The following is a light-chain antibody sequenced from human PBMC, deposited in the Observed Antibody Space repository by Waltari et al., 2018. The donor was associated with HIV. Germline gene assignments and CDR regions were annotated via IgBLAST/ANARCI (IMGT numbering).Light chain of an antibody. CDR2: DVT. CDR1: SSDAGDYKY. V-gene: IGLV2-11*01. J-gene: IGLJ2*01. Sequence: QSALTQPRSVSGSPGQSVTISCTGTSSDAGDYKYVSWYQNHPGKAPKLIIYDVTERPSGAPDRFSGSKSGNTASLTISGLQAEDEADYFCCSHAGTSSFVIFGGGTKLTVL. CDR3: CSHAGTSSFVI.